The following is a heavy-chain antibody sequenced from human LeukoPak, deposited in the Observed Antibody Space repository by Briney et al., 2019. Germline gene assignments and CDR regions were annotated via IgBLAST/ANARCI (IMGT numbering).Heavy chain of an antibody. D-gene: IGHD3-10*01. CDR1: GFTFSSYG. CDR3: AKILYGSGSFVY. Sequence: GGSLRLSCAASGFTFSSYGMSWVRHAPGKGLEWISANSGSGGSTFYADSAKGRFTIFSDNSKKTLYLQMNSLRAEATAVYYCAKILYGSGSFVYGGQGTLVTVSS. CDR2: NSGSGGST. J-gene: IGHJ4*02. V-gene: IGHV3-23*01.